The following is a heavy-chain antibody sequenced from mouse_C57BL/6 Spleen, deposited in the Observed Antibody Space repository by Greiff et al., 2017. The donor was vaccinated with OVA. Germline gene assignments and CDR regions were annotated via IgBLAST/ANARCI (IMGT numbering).Heavy chain of an antibody. CDR3: ARVTTVVASNFDY. CDR1: GFSLSTFGMG. D-gene: IGHD1-1*01. Sequence: QVTLKECGPGILQPSQTLSLTCSFSGFSLSTFGMGVGWIRQPSGKGLEWLAHIWWDDDKYYNPALKSRLTISKHTSKNQVFLKIANVDTADTATYYCARVTTVVASNFDYWGQGTTLTVSS. CDR2: IWWDDDK. V-gene: IGHV8-8*01. J-gene: IGHJ2*01.